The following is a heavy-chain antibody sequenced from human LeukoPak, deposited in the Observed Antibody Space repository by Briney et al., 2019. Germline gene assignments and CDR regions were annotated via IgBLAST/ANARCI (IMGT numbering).Heavy chain of an antibody. J-gene: IGHJ4*02. CDR2: INHSGST. CDR1: GGSFSGYY. Sequence: SETLSLTCAVYGGSFSGYYWSWIRQPPGEGLEWIGEINHSGSTNYNPSLKSRVTISVDTSKNQFSLKLSSVTAADTAVYYCARSSWLFHYFDYWGQGTLVTVSS. V-gene: IGHV4-34*01. D-gene: IGHD3-22*01. CDR3: ARSSWLFHYFDY.